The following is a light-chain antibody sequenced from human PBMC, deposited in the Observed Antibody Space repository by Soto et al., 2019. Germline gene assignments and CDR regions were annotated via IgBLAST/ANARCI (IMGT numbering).Light chain of an antibody. CDR3: QQYATLLFT. Sequence: DIQMTQSPSSLSASVGDRVTITCQASQDISYYLSWYQQKPGQAPRLLIYEASNLEAGVPSRFSGARSGTEFTFTISSLQPEDVATYCCQQYATLLFTFGPGTKVDLK. J-gene: IGKJ3*01. CDR2: EAS. V-gene: IGKV1-33*01. CDR1: QDISYY.